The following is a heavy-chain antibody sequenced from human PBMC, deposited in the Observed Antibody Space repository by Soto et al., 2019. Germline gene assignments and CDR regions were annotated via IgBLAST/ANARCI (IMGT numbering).Heavy chain of an antibody. D-gene: IGHD6-25*01. CDR2: ISSSSSTI. Sequence: ESGGGLVQPGGSLRLSCAASGFTFSSYSMNWVRQAPGKGLEWVSYISSSSSTIYYADSVKGRFTISRDNAKNSLYLQMNSLRAEDTAVYYCARDKAAQSLMGWVYWFDPWGQGTLVTVSS. CDR3: ARDKAAQSLMGWVYWFDP. J-gene: IGHJ5*02. CDR1: GFTFSSYS. V-gene: IGHV3-48*01.